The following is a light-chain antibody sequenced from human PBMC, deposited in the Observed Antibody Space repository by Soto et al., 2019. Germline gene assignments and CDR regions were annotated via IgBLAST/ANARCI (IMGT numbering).Light chain of an antibody. CDR1: QSVSSY. CDR3: QQYGSSST. CDR2: DAS. J-gene: IGKJ1*01. V-gene: IGKV3-11*01. Sequence: EIVLTQSPATLSLSPGERATLSCRASQSVSSYLAWYQQKPGQAPRLLIYDASNRATGIPARFSSSGFGTDFTLTISSLEPEDAAVYYCQQYGSSSTFGQGTKVDIK.